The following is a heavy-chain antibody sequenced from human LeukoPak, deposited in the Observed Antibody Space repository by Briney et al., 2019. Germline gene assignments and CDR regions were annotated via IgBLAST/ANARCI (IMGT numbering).Heavy chain of an antibody. CDR2: ISSSSSYI. V-gene: IGHV3-21*01. Sequence: GGSLRLSCAASGFTFSSYSMNWVRQAPGKGLEWVSSISSSSSYIYYADSVKGRFTISRDNAKNSLYLQMNSLRVEDTAVYYCARDRRFPYYYDSSGYYFDYWGQGTLVTVSS. J-gene: IGHJ4*02. CDR3: ARDRRFPYYYDSSGYYFDY. D-gene: IGHD3-22*01. CDR1: GFTFSSYS.